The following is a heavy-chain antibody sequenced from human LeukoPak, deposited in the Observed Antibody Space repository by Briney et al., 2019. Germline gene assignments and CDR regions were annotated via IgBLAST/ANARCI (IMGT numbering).Heavy chain of an antibody. V-gene: IGHV4-59*01. Sequence: SGTLSLTCTVSGGSISSYYWSWIRQPPGKGLEWIGYIYNSGSTTYTPSLKTRVSISIDTSKNHISLKLSSVTAADTAVYYCARDPIPRNRSHGPHFDLWGRGTLVTVSS. D-gene: IGHD1-14*01. CDR3: ARDPIPRNRSHGPHFDL. J-gene: IGHJ2*01. CDR1: GGSISSYY. CDR2: IYNSGST.